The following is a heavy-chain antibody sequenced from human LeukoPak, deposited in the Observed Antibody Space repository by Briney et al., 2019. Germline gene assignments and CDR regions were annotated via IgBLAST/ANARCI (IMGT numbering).Heavy chain of an antibody. J-gene: IGHJ3*02. V-gene: IGHV3-30*02. D-gene: IGHD4-17*01. CDR1: GFTFSSYG. CDR3: AGAVTTFRAFDI. Sequence: GGSLRLSCAASGFTFSSYGMHWVRQAPGKGLEWAAFIRYDGSNKYYADSVKGRFTISRDNSKNTLYLQMNSLRAEDTAVYYCAGAVTTFRAFDIWGQGTMVTVSS. CDR2: IRYDGSNK.